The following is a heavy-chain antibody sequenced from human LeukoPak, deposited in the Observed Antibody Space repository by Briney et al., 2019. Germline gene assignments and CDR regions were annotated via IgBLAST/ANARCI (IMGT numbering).Heavy chain of an antibody. CDR2: IYSGGST. Sequence: GGSLRLSCAASGFTVSSNYMSWVRRAPGKGLEWVSVIYSGGSTYYADSVKGRFTISRDNSKNTLYLQMNSLRAEDTAVYYCARDIVATNPMSRHYYYYYGMDVWGQGTTVTVSS. D-gene: IGHD5-12*01. CDR3: ARDIVATNPMSRHYYYYYGMDV. V-gene: IGHV3-66*01. CDR1: GFTVSSNY. J-gene: IGHJ6*02.